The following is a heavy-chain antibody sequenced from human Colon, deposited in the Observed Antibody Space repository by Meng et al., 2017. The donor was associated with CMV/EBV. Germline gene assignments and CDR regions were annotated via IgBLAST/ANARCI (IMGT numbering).Heavy chain of an antibody. V-gene: IGHV3-23*01. D-gene: IGHD3-10*01. Sequence: SRFTFQSLAMSWVPQSPGKGLEWVSTISGRGTTTYYAHSVMSRFTISRDHSNNTLSLRMDSLRAEDTAIYYCAKLIGDIHFPTFDFWGQGTLVTVSS. J-gene: IGHJ4*02. CDR1: RFTFQSLA. CDR3: AKLIGDIHFPTFDF. CDR2: ISGRGTTT.